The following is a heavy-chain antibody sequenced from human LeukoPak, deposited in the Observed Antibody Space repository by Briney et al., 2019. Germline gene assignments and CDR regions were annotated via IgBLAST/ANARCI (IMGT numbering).Heavy chain of an antibody. CDR2: IYPGDSDT. V-gene: IGHV5-51*01. CDR3: ARSRLKALWFEELDY. J-gene: IGHJ4*02. Sequence: GESLKISCKGSGYSFTSYWIGWVRQMPGKGLEWMGIIYPGDSDTRYSPSFQGQVTISADKSISTAYLQWSSLKASDTAMYYCARSRLKALWFEELDYWGQGTLVTVSS. D-gene: IGHD3-10*01. CDR1: GYSFTSYW.